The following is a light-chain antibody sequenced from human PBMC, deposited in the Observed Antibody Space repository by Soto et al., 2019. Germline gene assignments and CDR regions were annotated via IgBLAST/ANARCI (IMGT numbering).Light chain of an antibody. CDR3: QQYTTRT. CDR2: GAS. V-gene: IGKV3-15*01. CDR1: QSLRSS. Sequence: ETMMTQSPDTLSVSLGERATLSCRASQSLRSSLAWYQQKPGQAPRLLIYGASTRATGVPARFSGSGSGTEFTLTISSLQSEDFAVYYCQQYTTRTFGQGTKVDIK. J-gene: IGKJ1*01.